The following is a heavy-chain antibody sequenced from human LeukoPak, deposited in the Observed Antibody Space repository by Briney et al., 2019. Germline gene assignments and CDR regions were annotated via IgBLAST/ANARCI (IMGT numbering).Heavy chain of an antibody. CDR3: ARDIYSGYGWVDY. Sequence: ASLKVSCKASGYTFTGYFMHWVRQAPGQGLEWMGWINPNSGDANYAQKFQGRVTMTRDTSISTAYMELSSLRSEDTAVYYCARDIYSGYGWVDYWGQGTLVTVSS. CDR1: GYTFTGYF. J-gene: IGHJ4*02. V-gene: IGHV1-2*02. CDR2: INPNSGDA. D-gene: IGHD5-12*01.